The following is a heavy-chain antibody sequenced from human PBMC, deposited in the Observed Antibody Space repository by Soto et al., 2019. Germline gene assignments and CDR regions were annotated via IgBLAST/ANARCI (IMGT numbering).Heavy chain of an antibody. CDR2: IDLSDSQT. J-gene: IGHJ4*02. Sequence: PGESLKISCKGSGYSFAGYWITWVRQKPGKGLEWMGRIDLSDSQTYYSPSFRGHVTISVTKSITTVFLQWSSLRASDTAMYYCARQIYDSDTGPNFQYYFDSWGQGTPVTVSS. D-gene: IGHD3-22*01. CDR3: ARQIYDSDTGPNFQYYFDS. V-gene: IGHV5-10-1*01. CDR1: GYSFAGYW.